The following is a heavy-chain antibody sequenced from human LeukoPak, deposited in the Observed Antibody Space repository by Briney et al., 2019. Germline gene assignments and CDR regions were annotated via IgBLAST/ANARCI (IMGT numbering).Heavy chain of an antibody. D-gene: IGHD2-2*02. CDR3: ARDCCSSTSCYSIFTGFDP. CDR2: MNPNSGNT. J-gene: IGHJ5*02. V-gene: IGHV1-8*01. Sequence: GASVKVSCKASGYTFTSYDINWVRQATGQGLEWMGWMNPNSGNTGYAQKFQGRVTMTRNTSISTAYMELSSLRSEDTAVYYCARDCCSSTSCYSIFTGFDPWGQGTLVTVSS. CDR1: GYTFTSYD.